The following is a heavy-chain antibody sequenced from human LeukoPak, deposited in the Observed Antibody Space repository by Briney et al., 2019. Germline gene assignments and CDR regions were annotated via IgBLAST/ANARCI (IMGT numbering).Heavy chain of an antibody. CDR3: AREALWAYHFDY. D-gene: IGHD3-10*01. CDR2: IYSGGST. CDR1: GFTVSSDY. V-gene: IGHV3-66*01. J-gene: IGHJ4*02. Sequence: QAGGSLRLSCAASGFTVSSDYMCWVRQAPGKGLEWVSVIYSGGSTYYADSVKGRFTISRDNSKNTLYLQMNSLRAEDTAVYYCAREALWAYHFDYWGQGTLVTVSS.